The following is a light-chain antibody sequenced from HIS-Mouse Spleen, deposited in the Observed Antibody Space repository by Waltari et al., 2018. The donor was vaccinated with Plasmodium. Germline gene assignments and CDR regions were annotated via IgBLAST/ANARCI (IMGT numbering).Light chain of an antibody. CDR3: CSYAGSYTWV. CDR2: DVS. J-gene: IGLJ2*01. Sequence: QSALTQPRPVSGSPGPSVTISCTGTSSDVGGYSYVSWYQQHPGKAPKLMIYDVSTRPSGVPDRFSGSKSGNTASLTISGLQAEDEADYYCCSYAGSYTWVFGGGTKLTVL. V-gene: IGLV2-11*01. CDR1: SSDVGGYSY.